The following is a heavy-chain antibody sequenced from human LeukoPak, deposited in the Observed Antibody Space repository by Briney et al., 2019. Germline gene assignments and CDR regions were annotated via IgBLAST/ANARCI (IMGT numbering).Heavy chain of an antibody. CDR1: GFTFNSYP. D-gene: IGHD4/OR15-4a*01. J-gene: IGHJ3*02. CDR2: ISRNGGST. Sequence: GGSLRLSCSASGFTFNSYPVHWVRQAPGKGLEYVSGISRNGGSTYYADSVKGRFTISRDNSKNTLYLQMSSLGAEDTAVYYCVKESGFMVAPNSAFDIWGQGTMVTVSS. CDR3: VKESGFMVAPNSAFDI. V-gene: IGHV3-64D*06.